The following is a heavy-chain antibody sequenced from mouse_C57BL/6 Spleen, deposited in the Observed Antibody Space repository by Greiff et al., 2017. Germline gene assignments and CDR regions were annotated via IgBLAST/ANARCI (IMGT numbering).Heavy chain of an antibody. CDR3: ARTEEYYGSRGY. CDR2: IWWDDAK. D-gene: IGHD1-1*01. CDR1: GFSLSTFGMG. Sequence: QVTLKVSGPGILQPSPTLSLTCSFSGFSLSTFGMGVGWIRQPSGKGLEWLAHIWWDDAKYYNPYLKSRLTISKDTSKNPVFLKIANVDTADTATYYCARTEEYYGSRGYWGQGTSVTVSS. J-gene: IGHJ4*01. V-gene: IGHV8-8*01.